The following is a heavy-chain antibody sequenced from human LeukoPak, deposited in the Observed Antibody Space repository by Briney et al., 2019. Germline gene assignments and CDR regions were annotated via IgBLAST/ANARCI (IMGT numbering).Heavy chain of an antibody. J-gene: IGHJ4*02. V-gene: IGHV4-30-2*01. CDR1: GGSISSGGYY. Sequence: PSETLSLTCTVSGGSISSGGYYWSWIRQPPGKGLEWIGYIYHSGSTYYNPSLKSRVTISVDRSKNQFSLKLSSVTAADTAVYYCARDLGQYFDYWGQGALVTVSS. CDR2: IYHSGST. CDR3: ARDLGQYFDY. D-gene: IGHD3-16*01.